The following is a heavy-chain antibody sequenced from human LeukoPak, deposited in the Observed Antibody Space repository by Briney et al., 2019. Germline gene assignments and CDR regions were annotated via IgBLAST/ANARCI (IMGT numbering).Heavy chain of an antibody. V-gene: IGHV3-21*04. CDR3: ARWLRGIADEDGVDV. D-gene: IGHD6-13*01. CDR1: GFTFSSYS. J-gene: IGHJ6*02. CDR2: ISSSSSYI. Sequence: GGSLRLSCAASGFTFSSYSMNWVRQAPGKGLEWVSSISSSSSYIYYADSVKGRFTISRDNAKNSLYLQMNSLRAEDTAVYYCARWLRGIADEDGVDVWGQGTTVTVSS.